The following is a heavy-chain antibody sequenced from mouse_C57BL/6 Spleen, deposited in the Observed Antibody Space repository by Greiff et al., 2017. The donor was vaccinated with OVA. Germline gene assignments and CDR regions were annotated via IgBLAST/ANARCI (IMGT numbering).Heavy chain of an antibody. CDR1: GFTFSSYT. CDR3: ARIYYDYDDFDY. CDR2: ISGGGGNT. Sequence: EVKVVESGGGLVKPGGSLKLSCAVSGFTFSSYTMSWVRQTPEKRLEWVATISGGGGNTYYPDSVKGRFTISRDNAKNTLYLQMSSLRSEDTALYYCARIYYDYDDFDYWGQGTTLTVSS. J-gene: IGHJ2*01. D-gene: IGHD2-4*01. V-gene: IGHV5-9*01.